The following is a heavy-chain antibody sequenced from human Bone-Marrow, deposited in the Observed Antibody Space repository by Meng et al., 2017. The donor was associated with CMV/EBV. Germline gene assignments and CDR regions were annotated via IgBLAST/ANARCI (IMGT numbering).Heavy chain of an antibody. Sequence: GESLKISCAASGFTFSSYAMSWVRQAPGKGLEWVSYISSSGSTIYYADSVKGRFTISRDNSKNTLYLQMNSLRAEDTAVYYCAKDPRLVGYCSSTSCYTDPKGGMDVWGQGTTVTVSS. D-gene: IGHD2-2*02. CDR3: AKDPRLVGYCSSTSCYTDPKGGMDV. J-gene: IGHJ6*02. CDR1: GFTFSSYA. V-gene: IGHV3-48*01. CDR2: ISSSGSTI.